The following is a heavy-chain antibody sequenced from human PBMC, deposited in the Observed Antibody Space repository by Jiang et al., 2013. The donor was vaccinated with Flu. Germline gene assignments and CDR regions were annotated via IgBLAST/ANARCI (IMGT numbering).Heavy chain of an antibody. J-gene: IGHJ4*02. CDR1: GGSISSYY. CDR3: ARDQNCSGGSCYWVFDY. Sequence: LLKPSETLSLTCTVSGGSISSYYWSWIRQPAGKGLEWIGRIYTSGSTNYNPSLKSRVTMSVDTSKNQFSLKLSSVTAADTAVYYCARDQNCSGGSCYWVFDYWGQGTLVTVSS. CDR2: IYTSGST. V-gene: IGHV4-4*07. D-gene: IGHD2-15*01.